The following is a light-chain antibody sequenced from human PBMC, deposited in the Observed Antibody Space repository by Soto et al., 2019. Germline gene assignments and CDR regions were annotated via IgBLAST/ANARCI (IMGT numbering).Light chain of an antibody. CDR2: WAS. Sequence: DIVMTQSPDSLAVSLGERATINCKSSQSVLYSSNNKNSVAWYQQKPGQPPQLLIYWASTRESGVPDRFSGSESWTDFTLNISSLQAEDVAVYYCQQYYTTRGTFGQGTKVEIK. CDR1: QSVLYSSNNKNS. J-gene: IGKJ1*01. V-gene: IGKV4-1*01. CDR3: QQYYTTRGT.